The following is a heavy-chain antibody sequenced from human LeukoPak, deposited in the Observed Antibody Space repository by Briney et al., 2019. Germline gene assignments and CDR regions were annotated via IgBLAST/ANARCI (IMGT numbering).Heavy chain of an antibody. J-gene: IGHJ6*03. CDR1: GGTFSTYA. Sequence: SVKVSCKASGGTFSTYAISWVRQAPGQGLEWVGGIIPKFGTANYAQKLQGRVTITADESTSTAHMELSSLTSEDTAVYFCARGGVHYYYYMDVWGTGTTVSVSS. CDR2: IIPKFGTA. V-gene: IGHV1-69*01. CDR3: ARGGVHYYYYMDV. D-gene: IGHD2-8*01.